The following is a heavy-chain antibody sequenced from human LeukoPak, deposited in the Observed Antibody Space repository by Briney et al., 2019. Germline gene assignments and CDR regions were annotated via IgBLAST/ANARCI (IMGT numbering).Heavy chain of an antibody. CDR3: ARLVWLGESPGSWFDS. CDR1: GGSITSHF. J-gene: IGHJ5*01. CDR2: IHYSGST. D-gene: IGHD3-10*01. V-gene: IGHV4-59*11. Sequence: SETLSLTCSVSGGSITSHFWSWIRQPPGKGLEWIGYIHYSGSTNYNPSLKSRVTISPDTSKNQLLLKLNSVTAADTAVYYCARLVWLGESPGSWFDSWGQGTLVTVSS.